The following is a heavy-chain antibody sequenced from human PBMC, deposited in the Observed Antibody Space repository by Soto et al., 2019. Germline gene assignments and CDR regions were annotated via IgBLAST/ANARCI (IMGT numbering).Heavy chain of an antibody. CDR2: ISYDGSNK. CDR1: GFTFSSYG. Sequence: QVQLVESGGGVVQPGRSLRLSCAASGFTFSSYGMHWVRQAPGKGLEWVAVISYDGSNKYYADSVKGRFTISRDNSKNTLYLQMNSLRAEDTAVYYCAKDAWALVVAAPLIGSYFDYWGQGTLVTVSS. V-gene: IGHV3-30*18. J-gene: IGHJ4*02. CDR3: AKDAWALVVAAPLIGSYFDY. D-gene: IGHD2-15*01.